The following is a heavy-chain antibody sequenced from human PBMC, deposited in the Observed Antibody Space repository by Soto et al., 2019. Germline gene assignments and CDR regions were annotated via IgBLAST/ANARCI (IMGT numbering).Heavy chain of an antibody. Sequence: SETLSLTCAVYGGSFSGYYWSWIRQPPGKGLEWIGEINHSGSTNYNPSLKSRVTISVDTSKNQFSLKLNSVTAADTAVYYCAREVGGRYYRLAVWGQGTTVTVSS. V-gene: IGHV4-34*01. CDR3: AREVGGRYYRLAV. D-gene: IGHD2-15*01. CDR1: GGSFSGYY. J-gene: IGHJ6*02. CDR2: INHSGST.